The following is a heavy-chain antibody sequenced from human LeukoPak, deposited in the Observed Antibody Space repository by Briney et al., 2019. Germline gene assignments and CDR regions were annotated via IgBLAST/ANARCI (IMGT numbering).Heavy chain of an antibody. D-gene: IGHD4-17*01. J-gene: IGHJ3*02. Sequence: PGGSLRLSCAASGFTFDDHGMHWVRQAPGKGLEWVSGISWNSGTIIYADSVKGRFTISRDNAKNSLYLQMNSLRPEDTAFYYCAKEGVTVTPEDGAFDIWGQGTMVTVSS. CDR2: ISWNSGTI. CDR1: GFTFDDHG. CDR3: AKEGVTVTPEDGAFDI. V-gene: IGHV3-9*01.